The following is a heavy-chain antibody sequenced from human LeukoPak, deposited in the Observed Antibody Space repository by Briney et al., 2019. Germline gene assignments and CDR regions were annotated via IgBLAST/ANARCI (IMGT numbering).Heavy chain of an antibody. CDR3: ARVPGYNYFDY. CDR1: GGSISSYY. D-gene: IGHD5-24*01. V-gene: IGHV4-59*01. Sequence: SETLSLTCTVSGGSISSYYWSWIRQPPGKGLEWIGYIYYSGSTNYNPSLKSRVTISVDTSKNQFSLKLSSVTAADTAVYYCARVPGYNYFDYWGQGTLVTVSS. CDR2: IYYSGST. J-gene: IGHJ4*02.